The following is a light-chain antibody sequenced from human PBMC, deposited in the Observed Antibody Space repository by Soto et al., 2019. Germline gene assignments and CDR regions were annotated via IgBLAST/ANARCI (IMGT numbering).Light chain of an antibody. CDR2: DAS. V-gene: IGKV1-33*01. CDR3: QQYDNFPLI. Sequence: DIQMTQSPSSLSASVGDRVTITCHASQDISNYLNWYQQKPGKAPKLLIYDASKLETGVPSRFSGSGSGTDFTFTISSLQPKDIATDYCQQYDNFPLIFGGGTKVELK. J-gene: IGKJ4*01. CDR1: QDISNY.